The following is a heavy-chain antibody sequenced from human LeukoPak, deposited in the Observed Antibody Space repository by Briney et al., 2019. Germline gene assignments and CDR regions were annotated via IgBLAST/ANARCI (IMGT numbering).Heavy chain of an antibody. V-gene: IGHV1-46*01. CDR2: INPSGGST. D-gene: IGHD3-3*01. Sequence: ASVKVSCKASGYTFTSQFMHWVRQAPGQGLEWMGIINPSGGSTSYAQKFQGRVTMTRDTSTSTVYMELSSLRSEDTAVYYCARGEPDYYTFWSGKGYYFDYWGQGTLVTVSS. J-gene: IGHJ4*02. CDR1: GYTFTSQF. CDR3: ARGEPDYYTFWSGKGYYFDY.